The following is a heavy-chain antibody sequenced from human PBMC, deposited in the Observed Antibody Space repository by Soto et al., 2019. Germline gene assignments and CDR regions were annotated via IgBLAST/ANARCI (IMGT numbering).Heavy chain of an antibody. V-gene: IGHV4-30-4*01. CDR3: ARSPHYYDSSSPGDY. CDR1: GGSISSGDYY. Sequence: QVQLQESGPGLVKPSQTLSLTCTVSGGSISSGDYYWSWIRQPPGKGLEWIGYIYYSGSTYYNPSLKSRVTISVDTSKNQFSLKLSSVTAADTAVYYCARSPHYYDSSSPGDYWGQGTLVTVSS. J-gene: IGHJ4*02. CDR2: IYYSGST. D-gene: IGHD3-22*01.